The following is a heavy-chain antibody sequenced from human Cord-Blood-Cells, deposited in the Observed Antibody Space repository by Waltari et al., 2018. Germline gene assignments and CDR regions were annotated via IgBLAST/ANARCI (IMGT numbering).Heavy chain of an antibody. Sequence: AASGFTFSNAWMSWVRQAPGKGLEWVGRIKSKTDGGTTDYAAPGKGRFTISRDDSKNTLYLQMNSLKTEDTAVYYCTTLENDYGDYGDAFDIWGQGTMVTVSS. V-gene: IGHV3-15*01. CDR2: IKSKTDGGTT. D-gene: IGHD4-17*01. CDR1: GFTFSNAW. CDR3: TTLENDYGDYGDAFDI. J-gene: IGHJ3*02.